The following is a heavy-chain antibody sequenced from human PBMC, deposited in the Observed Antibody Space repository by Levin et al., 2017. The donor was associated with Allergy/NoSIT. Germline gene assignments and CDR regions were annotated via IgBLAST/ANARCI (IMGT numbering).Heavy chain of an antibody. Sequence: ASVKVSCKASGYTFTSYDINWVRQATGQGLEWMGWMNPNSGNTGYAQKFQGRVTMTRNTSISTAYMELSSLRSEDTAVYYCARDRPGAGGMDVWGKGTTVTVSS. CDR1: GYTFTSYD. V-gene: IGHV1-8*01. CDR3: ARDRPGAGGMDV. CDR2: MNPNSGNT. D-gene: IGHD3-10*01. J-gene: IGHJ6*04.